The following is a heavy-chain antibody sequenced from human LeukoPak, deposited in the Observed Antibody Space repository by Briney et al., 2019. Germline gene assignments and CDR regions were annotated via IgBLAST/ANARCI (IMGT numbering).Heavy chain of an antibody. J-gene: IGHJ4*02. Sequence: GGSLRLSCAASGFTFSSYGVTWVHQAPGKGLEWVSAISGSGGSTYYADSVKGRFTISRDNSKNTLYLQMNSQRAEDTAVYYCVVRGVIWGQGTLVTVSS. D-gene: IGHD3-10*01. V-gene: IGHV3-23*01. CDR2: ISGSGGST. CDR1: GFTFSSYG. CDR3: VVRGVI.